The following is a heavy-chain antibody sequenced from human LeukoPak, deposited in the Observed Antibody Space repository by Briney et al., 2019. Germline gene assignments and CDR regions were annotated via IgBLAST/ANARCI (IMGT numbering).Heavy chain of an antibody. Sequence: GASVKVSCKASGGTFSSYAISWVRQAPGRGLEWMGRIIPILGIANYAQKFQGRVTITADKSTSTAYMELSSLRSEDTAVYYCASEELSPYYFDYWGQGTLVTVSS. CDR2: IIPILGIA. V-gene: IGHV1-69*04. CDR1: GGTFSSYA. D-gene: IGHD3-16*02. J-gene: IGHJ4*02. CDR3: ASEELSPYYFDY.